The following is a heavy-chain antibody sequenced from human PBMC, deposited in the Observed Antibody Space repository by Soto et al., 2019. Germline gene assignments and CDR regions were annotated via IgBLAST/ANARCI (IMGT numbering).Heavy chain of an antibody. CDR3: TREQSDDNYFDP. D-gene: IGHD6-19*01. Sequence: PSVTLSLTWTVSGAAPCRGDYFYTWVRQTPGKGLEWLGYIYYSGGTNYNPSLKSRVTISLDKSKSQFSLRLISVTAADTAVYYCTREQSDDNYFDPWGQGTLVTVSS. J-gene: IGHJ5*02. V-gene: IGHV4-61*08. CDR2: IYYSGGT. CDR1: GAAPCRGDYF.